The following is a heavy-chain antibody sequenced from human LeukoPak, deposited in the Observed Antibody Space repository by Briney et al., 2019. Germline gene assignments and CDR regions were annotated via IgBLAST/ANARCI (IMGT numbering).Heavy chain of an antibody. CDR1: GFTFSKFW. Sequence: GGSLRLSCAVSGFTFSKFWMHWVRQAPGKGLEWVANIKQDESVKYYVDSVKGRFTISRDNAKNSLFLQMNSLRVEDTAVYYCAKQLGYCSDGSCYFPYWGQGTLVTVSS. CDR3: AKQLGYCSDGSCYFPY. V-gene: IGHV3-7*01. CDR2: IKQDESVK. D-gene: IGHD2-15*01. J-gene: IGHJ4*02.